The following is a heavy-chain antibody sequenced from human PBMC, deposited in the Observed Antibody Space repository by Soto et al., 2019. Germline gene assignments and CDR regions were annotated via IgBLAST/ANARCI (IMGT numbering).Heavy chain of an antibody. CDR3: ARDRVMRGNSYYYGMDV. CDR1: GGTFSSFA. D-gene: IGHD4-4*01. CDR2: IIHRFATP. V-gene: IGHV1-69*12. J-gene: IGHJ6*02. Sequence: QVLLVQSGAEVKKPGSSMKVSCKTSGGTFSSFAISWVRLVPGQGLEWMGVIIHRFATPTYAQTFQGRVSITADESTSTAYMELSSIRSEDTAVYYCARDRVMRGNSYYYGMDVWGQGTTVTVSS.